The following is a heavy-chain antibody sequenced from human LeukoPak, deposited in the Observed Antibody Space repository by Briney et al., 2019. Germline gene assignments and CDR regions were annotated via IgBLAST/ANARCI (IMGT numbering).Heavy chain of an antibody. J-gene: IGHJ3*02. CDR2: IFPGTSDT. Sequence: GESLKISCKGSGHSFTSYWIGWVRQMPGKGLEWMGIIFPGTSDTRYSPSFRGQVTISADKSISTAYLQWSSLKAPDTAMYFCARGPYGGHSGAFDIWGQGTMVTVSS. D-gene: IGHD4-23*01. V-gene: IGHV5-51*01. CDR1: GHSFTSYW. CDR3: ARGPYGGHSGAFDI.